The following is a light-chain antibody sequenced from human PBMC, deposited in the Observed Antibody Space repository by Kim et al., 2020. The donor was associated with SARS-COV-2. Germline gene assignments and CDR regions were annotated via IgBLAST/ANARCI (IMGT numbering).Light chain of an antibody. CDR3: QQRSNWQGIT. CDR2: DAS. J-gene: IGKJ5*01. V-gene: IGKV3-11*01. Sequence: SPGERATLSCRASQSVSSYLAWYQQKPGQAPRLLIYDASNRTTGIPARFSGSGSGTDFTLTISSLEPEDFAVYYCQQRSNWQGITFGQGTRLEIK. CDR1: QSVSSY.